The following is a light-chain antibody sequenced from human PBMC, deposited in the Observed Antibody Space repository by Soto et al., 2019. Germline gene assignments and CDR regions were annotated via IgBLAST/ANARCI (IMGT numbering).Light chain of an antibody. Sequence: QSALTQPASVSGSPGQSITISCTGTSSDVGAYDFVSWYQQHPGKAPKLMIYEVTNRPSGVSNRFSGSKSGNTASLTISGLQAEDEADYSCSSYPGSNIVVFGGGTKLTVL. J-gene: IGLJ2*01. CDR1: SSDVGAYDF. V-gene: IGLV2-14*01. CDR3: SSYPGSNIVV. CDR2: EVT.